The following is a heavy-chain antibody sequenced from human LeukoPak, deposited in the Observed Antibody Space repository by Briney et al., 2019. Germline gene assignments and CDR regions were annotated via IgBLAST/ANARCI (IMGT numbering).Heavy chain of an antibody. CDR2: IYYSGST. CDR3: ASLYGSGSYYPSDY. D-gene: IGHD3-10*01. Sequence: SETLSLTCTVSGGSISSSSYYWGWIRQPPGKGLEWIGSIYYSGSTYYTPSLKSRVTISVDTSKNQFSLKLSSVTAADTAVYYCASLYGSGSYYPSDYWGQGTLVTVSS. CDR1: GGSISSSSYY. V-gene: IGHV4-39*07. J-gene: IGHJ4*02.